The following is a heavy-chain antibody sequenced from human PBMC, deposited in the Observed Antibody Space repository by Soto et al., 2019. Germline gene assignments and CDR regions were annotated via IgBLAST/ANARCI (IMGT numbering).Heavy chain of an antibody. CDR2: IYYSGST. Sequence: SETLSLTCTVSGGSISSYYWSWIRQPPGKGLEWIGYIYYSGSTNYNPSLKSRVTISVDTSKNQFSLKLSSVTAADTAVYYCARLNDVVAPAAWVRQYNWFDPWGQGTLVTVSS. CDR1: GGSISSYY. D-gene: IGHD2-2*01. J-gene: IGHJ5*02. CDR3: ARLNDVVAPAAWVRQYNWFDP. V-gene: IGHV4-59*08.